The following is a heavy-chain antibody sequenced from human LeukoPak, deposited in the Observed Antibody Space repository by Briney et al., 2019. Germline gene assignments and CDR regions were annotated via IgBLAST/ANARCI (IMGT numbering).Heavy chain of an antibody. CDR1: GYTFTSYD. V-gene: IGHV1-8*01. CDR2: MNPNSGNT. CDR3: ASSEKDEVLRFLEWSPGFDY. J-gene: IGHJ4*02. D-gene: IGHD3-3*01. Sequence: ASVKVSCKASGYTFTSYDINWVRQATGQGLEWMGWMNPNSGNTGYAQKFQGRVTMTRNTSISTAYMELSSLRSEDTAVYYCASSEKDEVLRFLEWSPGFDYWGQGTLVTVSS.